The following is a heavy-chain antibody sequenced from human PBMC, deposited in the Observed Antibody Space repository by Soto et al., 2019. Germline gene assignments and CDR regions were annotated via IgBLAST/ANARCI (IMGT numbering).Heavy chain of an antibody. J-gene: IGHJ4*02. CDR1: GYTFTAYN. CDR3: ARARPRWLQDFDY. Sequence: SVKVSCKASGYTFTAYNINWVRQAPGQGLEYMGWITPTSGATTYAPKFQGRVTMTRNTSISTAHMELSSLRSEDTAVYYCARARPRWLQDFDYWGQGTLVTVSS. V-gene: IGHV1-8*02. D-gene: IGHD5-12*01. CDR2: ITPTSGAT.